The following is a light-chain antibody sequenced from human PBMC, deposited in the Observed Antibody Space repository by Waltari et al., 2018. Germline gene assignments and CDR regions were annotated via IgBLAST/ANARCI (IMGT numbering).Light chain of an antibody. CDR3: CSYAGTPRVV. CDR2: EVN. Sequence: ALPQPASVYGSPVQSITISSIGTTNDIGSYNLVPWYQQHPGKTPKVIIFEVNRRLSWVSNRFSSSKSGNTASLTASGLHPEDEADYYCCSYAGTPRVVFGGGTKLTVL. J-gene: IGLJ2*01. CDR1: TNDIGSYNL. V-gene: IGLV2-23*02.